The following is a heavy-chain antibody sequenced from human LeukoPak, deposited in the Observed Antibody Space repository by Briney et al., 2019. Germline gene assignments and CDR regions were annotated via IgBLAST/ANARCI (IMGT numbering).Heavy chain of an antibody. V-gene: IGHV5-51*01. D-gene: IGHD6-13*01. CDR2: IYPTYSDA. CDR1: GYTLTNNW. J-gene: IGHJ5*02. Sequence: GESLKISCKISGYTLTNNWIGWVRQVPGKGLEWIGLIYPTYSDAKYSPSSQGQVTLSVDASISTAYFRLSGLRASDTAIYYCVRFALTSSLDHWGQGTLVTVSS. CDR3: VRFALTSSLDH.